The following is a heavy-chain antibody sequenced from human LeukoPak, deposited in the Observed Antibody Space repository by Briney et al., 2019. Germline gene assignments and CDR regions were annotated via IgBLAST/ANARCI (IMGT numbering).Heavy chain of an antibody. CDR2: VGSADAT. Sequence: GGALRLSCAASGFTFRDYAMNWVRQAPGKGLEWVSCVGSADATYYTDSAKGRFSASRDNSKHTLSLQMNSLRLEDTAVYYCAKDAWSMNGLYDPFDIWGQGIMVTVSS. CDR3: AKDAWSMNGLYDPFDI. D-gene: IGHD2-8*01. CDR1: GFTFRDYA. J-gene: IGHJ3*02. V-gene: IGHV3-23*01.